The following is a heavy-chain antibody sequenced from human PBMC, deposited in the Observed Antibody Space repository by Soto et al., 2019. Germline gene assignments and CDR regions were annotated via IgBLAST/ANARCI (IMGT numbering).Heavy chain of an antibody. CDR3: ARQTDSYYSFDAFDI. D-gene: IGHD3-22*01. V-gene: IGHV4-39*01. CDR1: GGPVSSGSYF. CDR2: VYYSGTT. Sequence: LQLQESGPGLLEPSETLSPPCTVSGGPVSSGSYFWAWIRPPPGKGRVGIGNVYYSGTTNYNPSLESRVTISVDSSKNQFSLKLNSVTAADTAVYYCARQTDSYYSFDAFDIWGQGTVVTVSS. J-gene: IGHJ3*02.